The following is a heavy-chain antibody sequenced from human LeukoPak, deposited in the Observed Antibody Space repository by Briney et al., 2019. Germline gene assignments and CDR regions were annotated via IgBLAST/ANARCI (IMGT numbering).Heavy chain of an antibody. CDR3: ARVYYDILTGYYPSDLDC. CDR2: ISAYNGNT. V-gene: IGHV1-18*01. J-gene: IGHJ4*02. D-gene: IGHD3-9*01. CDR1: GYTFTSYG. Sequence: ASVKVSCKASGYTFTSYGISWVRQAPGQGLEWMGWISAYNGNTNYAQKLQGRVTITTDTSTSTAYMELRSLRSDDTAVYYCARVYYDILTGYYPSDLDCWGQGTLVTVSS.